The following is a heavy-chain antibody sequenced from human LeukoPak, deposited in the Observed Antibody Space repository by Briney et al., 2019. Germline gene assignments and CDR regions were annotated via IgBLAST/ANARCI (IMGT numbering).Heavy chain of an antibody. Sequence: GGSLRLSCAASGFTFSSYSMTWVRQAPGKGLEWVSSISSSSSYIYYADSVKGRFTISRDNAKNSLYLQMNSLRAEDAAVYYCARDDRDMTTVTTLDYWGQGTLVTVSS. V-gene: IGHV3-21*01. CDR2: ISSSSSYI. D-gene: IGHD4-11*01. CDR1: GFTFSSYS. CDR3: ARDDRDMTTVTTLDY. J-gene: IGHJ4*02.